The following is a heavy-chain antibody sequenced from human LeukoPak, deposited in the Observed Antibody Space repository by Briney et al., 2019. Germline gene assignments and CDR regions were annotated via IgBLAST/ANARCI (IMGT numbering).Heavy chain of an antibody. D-gene: IGHD3-10*01. Sequence: GASVKVSCKASGGTFSSYAISWVRQAPGQGLEWVGGIIPIFGTANYAQKFQGRVTITTDESTSTAYMELSSLRSEDTGVYFCAAGGIYSLLDYWGQGALVTVSS. CDR3: AAGGIYSLLDY. V-gene: IGHV1-69*05. CDR2: IIPIFGTA. CDR1: GGTFSSYA. J-gene: IGHJ4*02.